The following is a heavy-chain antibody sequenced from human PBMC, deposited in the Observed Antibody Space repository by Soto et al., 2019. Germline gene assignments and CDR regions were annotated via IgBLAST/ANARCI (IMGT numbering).Heavy chain of an antibody. CDR3: ARALPSIVVVPAAMSDY. J-gene: IGHJ4*02. CDR1: GYTFTSYD. CDR2: MNPNSGNT. Sequence: ASVKVSCKASGYTFTSYDINWVRQATGQGLEWMGWMNPNSGNTGYAQKFQGRVTMTRNTSISTAYMELSSLRSEDTAVYYCARALPSIVVVPAAMSDYWGQGTLVTVSS. D-gene: IGHD2-2*01. V-gene: IGHV1-8*01.